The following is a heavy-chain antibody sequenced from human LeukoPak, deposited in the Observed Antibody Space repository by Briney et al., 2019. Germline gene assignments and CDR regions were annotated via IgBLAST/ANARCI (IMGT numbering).Heavy chain of an antibody. Sequence: SVKVSCKASGGTFSSYAISWVRQAPGQGLEWMGGIIPIFGTANYAQKFQGRVTITADESASTAYMELSSPRSEDTAVYYCANLGSRLFDYWGQGTLVTVSS. J-gene: IGHJ4*02. CDR3: ANLGSRLFDY. CDR1: GGTFSSYA. V-gene: IGHV1-69*13. D-gene: IGHD2-15*01. CDR2: IIPIFGTA.